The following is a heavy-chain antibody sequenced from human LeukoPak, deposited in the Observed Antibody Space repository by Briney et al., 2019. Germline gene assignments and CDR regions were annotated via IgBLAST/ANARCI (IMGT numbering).Heavy chain of an antibody. CDR3: ARRIAAAGQDAFDI. V-gene: IGHV4-30-2*01. Sequence: SETLSLTCTVSGGSISSGGYYWSWIRQPPGKGLEWIGYIYHSGSTYYNPSLKSRITISVDRSKNQFSLKLSSVTAADTAVYYCARRIAAAGQDAFDIWGQGTMVTVSS. CDR1: GGSISSGGYY. CDR2: IYHSGST. D-gene: IGHD6-13*01. J-gene: IGHJ3*02.